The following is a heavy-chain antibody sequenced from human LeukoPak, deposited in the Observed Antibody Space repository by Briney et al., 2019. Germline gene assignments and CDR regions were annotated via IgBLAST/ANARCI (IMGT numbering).Heavy chain of an antibody. Sequence: GGSLRLSCAASGFTFSSYAMSWVRQAPGKGLEWVSGFSANGGSAYYADSVKGRFTISRDNSKNTLYLQMNSLRDEDTAVYYCAKWDGDYGWESRHFDHWGQGTLVTVSS. D-gene: IGHD4-17*01. J-gene: IGHJ4*02. CDR3: AKWDGDYGWESRHFDH. CDR1: GFTFSSYA. V-gene: IGHV3-23*01. CDR2: FSANGGSA.